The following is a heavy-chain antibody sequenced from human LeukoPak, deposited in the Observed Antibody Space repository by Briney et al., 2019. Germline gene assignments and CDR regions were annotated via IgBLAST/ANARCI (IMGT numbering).Heavy chain of an antibody. CDR1: GFTFNIYA. J-gene: IGHJ4*02. V-gene: IGHV3-23*01. Sequence: GGSLRLSCAASGFTFNIYAMSWVRQAPGKGLESGSAISTSGGSTYYADSVKGRFTISRDNSKNTLYLQMNSLRAEDTAVYYCAKDAMDNILTGYYLDDWGQGTPVTVSS. D-gene: IGHD3-9*01. CDR2: ISTSGGST. CDR3: AKDAMDNILTGYYLDD.